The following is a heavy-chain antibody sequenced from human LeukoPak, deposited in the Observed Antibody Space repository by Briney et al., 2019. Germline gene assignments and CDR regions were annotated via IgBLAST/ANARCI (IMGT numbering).Heavy chain of an antibody. CDR2: ISYDGSNK. V-gene: IGHV3-30*04. D-gene: IGHD6-13*01. J-gene: IGHJ4*02. CDR3: ARSDSSSWYWFFDY. CDR1: GFTFSSYA. Sequence: GGSPRLSCAASGFTFSSYAMHWVRQAPGKGLEWVAVISYDGSNKYYADSVKGRFTISRDNSKNTLYLQMNSLRAEDTAVYYCARSDSSSWYWFFDYWGQGTLVTVSS.